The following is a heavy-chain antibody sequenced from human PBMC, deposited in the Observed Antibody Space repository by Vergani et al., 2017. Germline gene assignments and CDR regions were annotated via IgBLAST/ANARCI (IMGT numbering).Heavy chain of an antibody. CDR3: ASLHPRVLTTYPGWFDS. D-gene: IGHD4/OR15-4a*01. CDR1: GGTFSSYA. Sequence: QVQLVQSGAEVKKPGSSVKVSCKASGGTFSSYAISWVRQAPGQGLEWMGGIIPIFGTANYAQKFQGRVTITADESTSTAYMELSSLRSEDTAVYYCASLHPRVLTTYPGWFDSWGQGTLVTVSS. CDR2: IIPIFGTA. J-gene: IGHJ5*01. V-gene: IGHV1-69*01.